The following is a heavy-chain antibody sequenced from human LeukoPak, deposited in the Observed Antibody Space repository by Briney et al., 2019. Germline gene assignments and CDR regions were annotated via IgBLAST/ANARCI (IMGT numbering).Heavy chain of an antibody. CDR3: ARDSGKYYFDY. J-gene: IGHJ4*02. V-gene: IGHV3-33*01. CDR2: IWYDGSNK. Sequence: GRSLRLSCAASGFTFSSYGMHWVRQAPGKGLEWVAVIWYDGSNKYYADSVKGRFTISRDNSKNTLYLQMNSPRAEDTAVYYCARDSGKYYFDYWGQGTLVTVSS. CDR1: GFTFSSYG.